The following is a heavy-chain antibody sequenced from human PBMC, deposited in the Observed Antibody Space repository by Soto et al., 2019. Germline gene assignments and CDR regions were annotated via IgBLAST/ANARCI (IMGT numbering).Heavy chain of an antibody. Sequence: QITLKESGPTLVKPTQTLTLTCSFSGFSLSTSGVGVGWIRQPPGKALEWLALIYWDDDKRFSPSLKSRLTIHKDTSKNQVVLTITNMDPVDTATDYLAHVIVATTAFDYWVRGTLVIVSS. CDR3: AHVIVATTAFDY. J-gene: IGHJ4*02. CDR1: GFSLSTSGVG. D-gene: IGHD5-12*01. V-gene: IGHV2-5*02. CDR2: IYWDDDK.